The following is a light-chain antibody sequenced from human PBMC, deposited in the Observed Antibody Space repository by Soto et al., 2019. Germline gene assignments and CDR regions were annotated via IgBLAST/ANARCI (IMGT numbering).Light chain of an antibody. CDR1: QNVNRF. J-gene: IGKJ3*01. CDR2: ATS. CDR3: QQTYFSQFT. V-gene: IGKV1-39*01. Sequence: DIQMTQSPSSLSASVGDSVTITYRASQNVNRFLHWYQQRPGKAPKLLIYATSTLQTGVPSRFTGRGFGTEFTLTISSLQPEDFGTYFCQQTYFSQFTFGPGTKVDIK.